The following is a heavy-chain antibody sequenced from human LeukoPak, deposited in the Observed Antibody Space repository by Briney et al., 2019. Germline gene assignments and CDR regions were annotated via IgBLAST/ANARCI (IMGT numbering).Heavy chain of an antibody. CDR1: GGSISSYY. D-gene: IGHD5-18*01. CDR2: IYYSGSP. V-gene: IGHV4-59*01. CDR3: ASRNVDPGFDY. Sequence: PSETLSLTCPVPGGSISSYYGSSIRQPPGKGLEWIGYIYYSGSPNYNPSRKSRVTLSVDTSKHQFSLKLRSVTAAYPALYYCASRNVDPGFDYWGQGPLVTVSS. J-gene: IGHJ4*02.